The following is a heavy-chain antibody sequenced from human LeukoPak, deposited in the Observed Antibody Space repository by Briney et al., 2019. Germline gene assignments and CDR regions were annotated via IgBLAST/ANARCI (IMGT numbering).Heavy chain of an antibody. CDR1: GFTFSSYW. V-gene: IGHV3-7*01. J-gene: IGHJ4*02. CDR2: IKQDGSEK. D-gene: IGHD3-3*01. Sequence: QSGGSLRLSCAASGFTFSSYWMSWVRQAPGKGLEWVANIKQDGSEKYYVDSVKGRFTISRDNAKNSLYLQMNSLRAEDTAVYYCARDTTIFGVATSNFDYWGQGTLVTVSS. CDR3: ARDTTIFGVATSNFDY.